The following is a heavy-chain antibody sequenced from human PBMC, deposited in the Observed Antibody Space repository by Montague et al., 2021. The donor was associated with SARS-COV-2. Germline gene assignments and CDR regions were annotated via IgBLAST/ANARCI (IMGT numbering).Heavy chain of an antibody. CDR3: ARDVEVVGNWFDP. Sequence: SETLSLTCTVSGGSISSSSYYWGWIRQPPGKGLEWIGSIYYSGSTYYNPSLKSRVTISVDTSKNQFSLKLSSVTAADTAVYYCARDVEVVGNWFDPWGQGTLVTVSS. D-gene: IGHD2-2*01. J-gene: IGHJ5*02. CDR2: IYYSGST. CDR1: GGSISSSSYY. V-gene: IGHV4-39*07.